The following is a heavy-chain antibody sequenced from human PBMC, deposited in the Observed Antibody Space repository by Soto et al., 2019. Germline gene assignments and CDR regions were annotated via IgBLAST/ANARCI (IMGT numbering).Heavy chain of an antibody. CDR1: GGSVSSRDYY. Sequence: SLTCSVSGGSVSSRDYYWGWIRQPPGQGLEWIGSISYGGGTYYNPSLRGRVTIFVDTSKNQFSLRLNSVTAADTAIYYCARRSGDLPVPGDDWGQGTLVTVSSGKPRARDLGQGNTPGHNYFDYWGQGTLVTVSS. D-gene: IGHD6-19*01. J-gene: IGHJ4*02. CDR3: ARRSGDLPVPGDDWGQGTLVTVSSGKPRARDLGQGNTPGHNYFDY. V-gene: IGHV4-39*01. CDR2: ISYGGGT.